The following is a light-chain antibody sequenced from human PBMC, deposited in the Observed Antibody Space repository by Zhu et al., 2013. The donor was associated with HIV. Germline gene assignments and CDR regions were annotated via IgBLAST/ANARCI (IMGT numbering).Light chain of an antibody. CDR2: LGS. CDR3: MQALQTPLYT. V-gene: IGKV2-28*01. Sequence: DXVXTQSPLSLPVTPGEPASISCRSSXSLLHSNGYNYLDWYLQKPGQSPQLLIYLGSNRASGVPDRFTGSGSGTDFTXKISRVEAEDVGVYYCMQALQTPLYTFGQGTKLEIK. J-gene: IGKJ2*01. CDR1: XSLLHSNGYNY.